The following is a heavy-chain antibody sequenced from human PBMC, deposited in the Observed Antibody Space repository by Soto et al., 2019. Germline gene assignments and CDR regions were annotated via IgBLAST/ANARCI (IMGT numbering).Heavy chain of an antibody. D-gene: IGHD1-1*01. Sequence: EVQLLESGGVLVQPGGSLRLSCAVSGFIISDYGVTLVSQAPGKGLEWVSGFSGGGGGTFYADSVKGRFTISRDDPKNTAYLQMSSLGAEDTAVYYCVRWNGFGDRWGQGTLVTVSS. CDR2: FSGGGGGT. CDR1: GFIISDYG. CDR3: VRWNGFGDR. V-gene: IGHV3-23*01. J-gene: IGHJ5*02.